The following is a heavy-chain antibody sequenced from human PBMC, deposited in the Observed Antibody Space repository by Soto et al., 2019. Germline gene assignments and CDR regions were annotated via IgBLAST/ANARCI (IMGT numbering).Heavy chain of an antibody. CDR1: GGSFSGYY. V-gene: IGHV4-34*01. J-gene: IGHJ4*02. Sequence: PSETLSLTCAVYGGSFSGYYWSWIRQPPGKGLGWIGEINHSGSTNYNPSLKSRVTISVDRSKNQFSLKLSSLTAADTAVYYCARRDSSGWYVDYWGQGTLVTVSS. CDR3: ARRDSSGWYVDY. D-gene: IGHD6-19*01. CDR2: INHSGST.